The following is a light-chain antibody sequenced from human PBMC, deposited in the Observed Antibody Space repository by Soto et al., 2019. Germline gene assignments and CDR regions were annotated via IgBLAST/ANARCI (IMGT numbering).Light chain of an antibody. CDR3: QQRRSWPLT. CDR1: QSVSSY. V-gene: IGKV3-11*01. J-gene: IGKJ4*01. Sequence: EIVLTQSPATLSLSPVERATLSCRASQSVSSYLLWYQQKPGQAPRLLIYDASNRATAIPDRFSGSGSGTDFTLTISSLEPEDSAVYYCQQRRSWPLTFGGGTKVEIK. CDR2: DAS.